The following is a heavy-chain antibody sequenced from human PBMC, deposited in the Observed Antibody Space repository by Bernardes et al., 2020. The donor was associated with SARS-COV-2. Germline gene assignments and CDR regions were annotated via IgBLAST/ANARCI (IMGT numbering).Heavy chain of an antibody. J-gene: IGHJ6*02. D-gene: IGHD1-1*01. CDR2: ISGSGGST. CDR1: GFTFSSYA. V-gene: IGHV3-23*01. Sequence: GSLRLSCAASGFTFSSYAMSWVRQAPGKGLEWVSAISGSGGSTYYADSVKGRFTISRDNSKNTLYLQMNSLRVEDTAVYYCAKDWSTTGYYYDMDVWGPGTTVTVSS. CDR3: AKDWSTTGYYYDMDV.